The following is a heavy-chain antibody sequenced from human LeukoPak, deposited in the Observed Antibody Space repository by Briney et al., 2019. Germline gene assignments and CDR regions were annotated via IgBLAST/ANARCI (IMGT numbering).Heavy chain of an antibody. V-gene: IGHV1-18*01. D-gene: IGHD3-9*01. CDR1: GYTFTSYG. CDR2: ISAYNGNT. Sequence: ASVKVSCKASGYTFTSYGINWVRQAPGQGLEWMGWISAYNGNTNYAQKLQGRVTMTTDTSTSTAYMELRSLRSDDTAVYYCARRSPYDILTGYYPLDYWGQGTLVTVSS. CDR3: ARRSPYDILTGYYPLDY. J-gene: IGHJ4*02.